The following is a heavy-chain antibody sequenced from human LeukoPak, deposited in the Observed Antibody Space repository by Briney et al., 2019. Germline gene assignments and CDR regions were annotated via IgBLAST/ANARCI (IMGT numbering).Heavy chain of an antibody. D-gene: IGHD2/OR15-2a*01. CDR1: GFTFDDYG. V-gene: IGHV3-20*04. CDR3: ARDWFHAIDY. J-gene: IGHJ4*02. Sequence: GSLRLSCAASGFTFDDYGMSWVRQAPGKGLEWVSGINWNGGSTGYADSVQGRFTISRDNAKNTLYLQMNSLRAEDTAAYYCARDWFHAIDYWGQGTLVTVSS. CDR2: INWNGGST.